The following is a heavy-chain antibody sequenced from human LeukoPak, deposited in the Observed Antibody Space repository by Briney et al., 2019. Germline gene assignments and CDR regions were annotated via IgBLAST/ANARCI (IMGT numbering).Heavy chain of an antibody. CDR2: IYYSGST. CDR1: GGSISSSSYY. D-gene: IGHD1-7*01. Sequence: KPSETLSLTCTVSGGSISSSSYYWGWIRQPPGKGLEWIGSIYYSGSTYYNPSLKSRVTISVDTSKNQFSLKLSSVTAADTAVYYCAREELELDAFDIWGQGTMVTVSS. J-gene: IGHJ3*02. V-gene: IGHV4-39*02. CDR3: AREELELDAFDI.